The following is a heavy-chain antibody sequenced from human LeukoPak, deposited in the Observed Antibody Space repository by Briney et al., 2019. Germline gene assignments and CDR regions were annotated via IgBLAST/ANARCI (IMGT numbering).Heavy chain of an antibody. CDR2: IYTSGST. V-gene: IGHV4-61*02. J-gene: IGHJ4*02. Sequence: PSQTLSLTCTVSGGSISSGSYYWSWIRQPAGKGLEWIGRIYTSGSTNYNPSLKSRVTISVDTSKNQFSLKLSSVTAADTAVYYCARGSSGWYGLLDYWSQGTLVTVSS. D-gene: IGHD6-19*01. CDR1: GGSISSGSYY. CDR3: ARGSSGWYGLLDY.